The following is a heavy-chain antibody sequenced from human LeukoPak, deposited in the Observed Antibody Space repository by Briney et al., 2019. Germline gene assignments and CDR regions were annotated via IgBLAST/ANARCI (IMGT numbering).Heavy chain of an antibody. J-gene: IGHJ6*02. CDR3: AIITMVRGVEAFYGMDV. V-gene: IGHV1-3*01. CDR2: INAGSGNT. D-gene: IGHD3-10*01. CDR1: GYTFTSYA. Sequence: ASVKVSCKASGYTFTSYAMHWVRQAPGQRLEWMGWINAGSGNTKYSQKFQGRVTITRDTSASTAYMELSSLRSEDTAVYYCAIITMVRGVEAFYGMDVWGQGTTVTVSS.